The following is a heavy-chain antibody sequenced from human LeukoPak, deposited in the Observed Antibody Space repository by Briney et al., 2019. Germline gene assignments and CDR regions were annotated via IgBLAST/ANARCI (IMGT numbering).Heavy chain of an antibody. CDR3: ASQPAAADVDY. CDR1: RFTFSSYW. D-gene: IGHD2-2*01. CDR2: IKQDGSKK. Sequence: GGSLRPSCAASRFTFSSYWMTWARQAPGKGLEWVANIKQDGSKKSYVDSVKGRFVISRDNAKTSLYLQMNSLRADDTGVYYCASQPAAADVDYWGQGTLVTVSS. J-gene: IGHJ4*02. V-gene: IGHV3-7*03.